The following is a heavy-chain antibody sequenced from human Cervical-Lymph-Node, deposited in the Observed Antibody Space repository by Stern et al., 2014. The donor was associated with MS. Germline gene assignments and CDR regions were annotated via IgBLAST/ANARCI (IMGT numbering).Heavy chain of an antibody. CDR2: IYYSGST. CDR1: GGSISSYY. J-gene: IGHJ5*02. CDR3: ARGATQAFDP. V-gene: IGHV4-59*01. Sequence: VQLQELGTGLVKLSETLSLTCTVSGGSISSYYWSWIRQPPGKGLEWIGYIYYSGSTNYNPSLKSRVTISVDTSKNQFSLKLSSVTAADTAVYYCARGATQAFDPWGQGTLVTVSS.